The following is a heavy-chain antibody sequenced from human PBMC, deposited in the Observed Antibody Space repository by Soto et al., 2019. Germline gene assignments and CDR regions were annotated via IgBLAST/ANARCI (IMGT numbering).Heavy chain of an antibody. V-gene: IGHV4-31*03. J-gene: IGHJ5*02. CDR3: ARRDRSGFSYWLDT. CDR1: GGSISSGGYY. D-gene: IGHD3-22*01. Sequence: ASETLSLTCTVSGGSISSGGYYWSWIRQHPGKGLEWIGTIYFSGTTYYNPSLKSRVTISVDTSKSQFSVNLSSVTAADTAVYYCARRDRSGFSYWLDTWGQGTLVTVSS. CDR2: IYFSGTT.